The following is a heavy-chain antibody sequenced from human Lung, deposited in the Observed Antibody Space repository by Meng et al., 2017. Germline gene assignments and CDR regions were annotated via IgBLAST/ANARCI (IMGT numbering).Heavy chain of an antibody. CDR2: INPNSGGT. V-gene: IGHV1-2*06. CDR3: AKALGWGSSPDY. CDR1: GYTFITYY. J-gene: IGHJ4*02. D-gene: IGHD2-21*01. Sequence: QVQLVQSGADVKKPGASPKVSRKASGYTFITYYIHWVRQAPGQGLEWMGRINPNSGGTNFAQKFQGRVIMTRDTSISTAYMELSSLGFDDTAVYYCAKALGWGSSPDYWGQGILVTVSS.